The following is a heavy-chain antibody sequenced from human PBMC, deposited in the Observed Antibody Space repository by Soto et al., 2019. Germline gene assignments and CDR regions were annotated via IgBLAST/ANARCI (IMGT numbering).Heavy chain of an antibody. J-gene: IGHJ5*02. CDR2: INPRGGST. Sequence: QVQLVQSGAEVKKPGASVNVSCKASGYTFTSYYMHWVRQAPGQGLEWMGIINPRGGSTTYAQKVQGRVPVTRDTSTSTVYMELGNLRSDDTAIYYCARVALSGGGWLDPWGQGTLVTVSS. D-gene: IGHD1-26*01. CDR3: ARVALSGGGWLDP. CDR1: GYTFTSYY. V-gene: IGHV1-46*01.